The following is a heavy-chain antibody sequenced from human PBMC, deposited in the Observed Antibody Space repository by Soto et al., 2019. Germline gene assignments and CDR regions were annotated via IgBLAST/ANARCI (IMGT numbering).Heavy chain of an antibody. D-gene: IGHD6-13*01. Sequence: QVQLQQWGAGLLKPSETLSLTCAVYGGSFSGYYWSWIRQPPGKGLEWIGEINHSGSTNYNPSLKSRVTISVEMSNTQYSLKLSSVTAADTAVYYCARRILQGSSTFDYWGQGTLVTVSS. CDR1: GGSFSGYY. CDR3: ARRILQGSSTFDY. J-gene: IGHJ4*02. V-gene: IGHV4-34*01. CDR2: INHSGST.